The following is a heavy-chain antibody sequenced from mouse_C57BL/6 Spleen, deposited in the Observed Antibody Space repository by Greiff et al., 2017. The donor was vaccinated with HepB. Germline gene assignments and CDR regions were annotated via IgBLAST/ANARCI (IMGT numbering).Heavy chain of an antibody. J-gene: IGHJ4*01. CDR2: IYPRDGSN. Sequence: VQLQQSGPELVKPGASVKLSCKASGYTFTSYDINWVKQRPGQGLEWIGWIYPRDGSNKSNEKFKGKATLTVDTSSSTAYMELHSLTSEDSAVYFCARPPFYYGSSPYYYAMDYWGQGTSVTVSS. CDR1: GYTFTSYD. CDR3: ARPPFYYGSSPYYYAMDY. D-gene: IGHD1-1*01. V-gene: IGHV1-85*01.